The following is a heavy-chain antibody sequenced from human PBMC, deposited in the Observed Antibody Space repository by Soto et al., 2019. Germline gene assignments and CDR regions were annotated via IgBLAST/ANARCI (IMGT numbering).Heavy chain of an antibody. CDR1: GVAMTYGGYS. CDR2: IGHLETT. D-gene: IGHD4-17*01. CDR3: ARVGGDDFGDSGGFDY. V-gene: IGHV4-30-2*06. Sequence: PSETLSLTCSVSGVAMTYGGYSWSWIRQSPEKGLEWLGYIGHLETTYYNPSLKSRVSISVDTSKNHFSLQLRSVTAADMAVYYCARVGGDDFGDSGGFDYWGQGTLVTVSS. J-gene: IGHJ4*02.